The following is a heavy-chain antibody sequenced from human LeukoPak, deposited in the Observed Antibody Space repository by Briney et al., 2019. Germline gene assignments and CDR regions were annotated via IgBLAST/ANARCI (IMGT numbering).Heavy chain of an antibody. CDR1: GFTFSSYW. CDR3: ARDLNWKYDY. V-gene: IGHV3-7*01. J-gene: IGHJ4*02. CDR2: IKQDGSAK. D-gene: IGHD1-1*01. Sequence: GGSLRLSCAAPGFTFSSYWMTWVRQAPGKGLEWVANIKQDGSAKGVLDSGKGRFTISRDNSKNSLYLEMNSLRDDDTAVYYCARDLNWKYDYWGQGTLVTVSS.